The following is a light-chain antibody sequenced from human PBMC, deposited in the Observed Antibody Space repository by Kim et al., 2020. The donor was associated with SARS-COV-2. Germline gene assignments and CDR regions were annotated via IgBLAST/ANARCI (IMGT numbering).Light chain of an antibody. CDR3: QVWDSSSDHVV. CDR2: DDS. J-gene: IGLJ2*01. V-gene: IGLV3-21*03. Sequence: APGKTGRITCGGNNIGRKSVHWYQQKPGQAPVLVVYDDSDRPSGIPERFSGSNSGNTATLTISRVEAGDEADYYCQVWDSSSDHVVFGGGTQLTVL. CDR1: NIGRKS.